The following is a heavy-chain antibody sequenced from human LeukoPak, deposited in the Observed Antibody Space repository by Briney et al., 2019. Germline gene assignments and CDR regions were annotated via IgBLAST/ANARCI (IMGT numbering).Heavy chain of an antibody. D-gene: IGHD6-13*01. Sequence: SETLSLTCTVSGGSISSYYWSWIRQPAGKGLEWIGRIYSTGSTNYNPSLKSRATMSVDTSKNQFSLRLRSVTAADTVVYYCARQIASAGTAGFDFWGQGALVTVSS. V-gene: IGHV4-4*07. J-gene: IGHJ4*02. CDR1: GGSISSYY. CDR3: ARQIASAGTAGFDF. CDR2: IYSTGST.